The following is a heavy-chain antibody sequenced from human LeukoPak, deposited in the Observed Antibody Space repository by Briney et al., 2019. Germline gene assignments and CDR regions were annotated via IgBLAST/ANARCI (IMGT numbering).Heavy chain of an antibody. D-gene: IGHD3-3*01. V-gene: IGHV4-31*02. CDR2: IHYSGST. CDR3: ARAILTPSGFVWHFDL. J-gene: IGHJ2*01. CDR1: GDSINRDGYH. Sequence: SETLSLTCTLSGDSINRDGYHWTWIRQHPGKGLEWIGYIHYSGSTSYNPSLQSRVSISLDSSQNQFSLNLHPVTAADTAVYYCARAILTPSGFVWHFDLWGRGTLVTVSS.